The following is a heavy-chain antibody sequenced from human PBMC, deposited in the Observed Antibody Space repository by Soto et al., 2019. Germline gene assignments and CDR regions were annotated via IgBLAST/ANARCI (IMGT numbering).Heavy chain of an antibody. Sequence: PSETLSLTCTVSGGSISSYYWSWIRQPPGKGLEWIGYIYYSGSTNYNPSLKSRVTISVDTSKNQFSLKLSSVTAADTAVYYCAREGYSSGSSYYYYGMAVWGKGTTVTVS. V-gene: IGHV4-59*01. D-gene: IGHD6-19*01. CDR1: GGSISSYY. CDR3: AREGYSSGSSYYYYGMAV. J-gene: IGHJ6*04. CDR2: IYYSGST.